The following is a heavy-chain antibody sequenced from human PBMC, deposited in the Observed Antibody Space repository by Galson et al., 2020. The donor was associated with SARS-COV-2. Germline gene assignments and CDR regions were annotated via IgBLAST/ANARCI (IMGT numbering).Heavy chain of an antibody. D-gene: IGHD3-22*01. V-gene: IGHV1-8*01. Sequence: ASVKVSCKASGYTFTSYDINWVRQATGQGLEWMGWMNPNSGNTGYAQKFQGRVTMTRNTSISTAYMELSSLRSEDTAVYYCARVRGYYYDSSGYYEYNWFDPWGQGTLVTVSS. CDR1: GYTFTSYD. J-gene: IGHJ5*02. CDR2: MNPNSGNT. CDR3: ARVRGYYYDSSGYYEYNWFDP.